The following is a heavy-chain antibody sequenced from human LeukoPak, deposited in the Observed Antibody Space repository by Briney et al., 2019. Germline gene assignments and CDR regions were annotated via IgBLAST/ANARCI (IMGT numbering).Heavy chain of an antibody. CDR3: AKDSAWELLGH. CDR1: GFTFSSYS. CDR2: ISSSSSTI. D-gene: IGHD1-26*01. Sequence: GGSLRLSCAASGFTFSSYSMNWVRQAPGKGLEWVSYISSSSSTIYYADSVKGRFTISRDDSKNMIYLQMNSLRAEDTAVYYCAKDSAWELLGHWGQGTLVTVSS. V-gene: IGHV3-48*01. J-gene: IGHJ5*02.